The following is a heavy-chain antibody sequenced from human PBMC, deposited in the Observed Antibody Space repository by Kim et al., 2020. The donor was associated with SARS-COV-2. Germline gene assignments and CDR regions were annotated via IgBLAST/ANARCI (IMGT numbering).Heavy chain of an antibody. J-gene: IGHJ6*02. CDR3: ARGTYYYDSSGYGGMDV. CDR1: GFTFSSYD. D-gene: IGHD3-22*01. CDR2: IGTAGDT. V-gene: IGHV3-13*01. Sequence: GGSLRLSCAASGFTFSSYDMHWVRQATGKGLEWVSAIGTAGDTYYPGSVKGRFTISRENAKNSLYLQMNSLRAGDTAVYYCARGTYYYDSSGYGGMDVWGQGTTVTVSS.